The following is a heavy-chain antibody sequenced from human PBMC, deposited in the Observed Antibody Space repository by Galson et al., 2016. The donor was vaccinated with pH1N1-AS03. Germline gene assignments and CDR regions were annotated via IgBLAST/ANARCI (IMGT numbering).Heavy chain of an antibody. CDR1: GFTFTSYH. CDR3: ARDGGHYGDCDY. J-gene: IGHJ4*02. V-gene: IGHV1-46*01. CDR2: IHPSGGP. Sequence: SVKVSCKASGFTFTSYHMHWVRQAPGQGLEWMGIIHPSGGPIYAQHFQGRVSMARDASTSTVYMELSNLRPDDTAVYYCARDGGHYGDCDYWGQGTLVTVSS. D-gene: IGHD4-17*01.